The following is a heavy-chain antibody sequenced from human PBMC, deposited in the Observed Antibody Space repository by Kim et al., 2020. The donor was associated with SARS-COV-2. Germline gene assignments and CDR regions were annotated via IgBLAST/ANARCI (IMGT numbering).Heavy chain of an antibody. D-gene: IGHD3-22*01. CDR3: AREIRGSGYFFVDY. CDR1: GGSFSGYY. CDR2: INHSGST. Sequence: SETLSLTCAVYGGSFSGYYWSWIRQPPGKGLEWIGEINHSGSTNYNPSLKSRVTISVDTSKNQFSLKLSSVTAADTAVYYCAREIRGSGYFFVDYWGQGTLVTVSS. J-gene: IGHJ4*02. V-gene: IGHV4-34*01.